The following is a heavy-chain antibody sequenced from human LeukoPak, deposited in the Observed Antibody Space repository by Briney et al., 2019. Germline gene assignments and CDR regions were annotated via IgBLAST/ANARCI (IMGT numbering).Heavy chain of an antibody. V-gene: IGHV1-69*13. CDR3: ARGGDYYGSGSFTGSYYYYMDV. Sequence: SVKVSCKASGGTFSSYAISWVRQAPGQGLEWMGRIIPIFGTANYAQKFQGRVTITADESTSTAYMELSSLRSEYTAVYYCARGGDYYGSGSFTGSYYYYMDVWGKGTTVTVSS. CDR1: GGTFSSYA. CDR2: IIPIFGTA. D-gene: IGHD3-10*01. J-gene: IGHJ6*03.